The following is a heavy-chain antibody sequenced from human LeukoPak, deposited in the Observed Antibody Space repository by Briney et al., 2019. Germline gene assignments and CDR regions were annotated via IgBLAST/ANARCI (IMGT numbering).Heavy chain of an antibody. CDR1: GFSFSGYA. V-gene: IGHV3-23*05. CDR2: INSNGFST. D-gene: IGHD3-16*01. Sequence: PGGSLRLSCATSGFSFSGYAMTWVRQAPGKGLEWVSAINSNGFSTYYADSVKGRFTISRDNSNNTVYLQMNNLRPEDTAMYHRVNPLLYYDGTRVNYWGQGTLVTVSS. CDR3: VNPLLYYDGTRVNY. J-gene: IGHJ4*02.